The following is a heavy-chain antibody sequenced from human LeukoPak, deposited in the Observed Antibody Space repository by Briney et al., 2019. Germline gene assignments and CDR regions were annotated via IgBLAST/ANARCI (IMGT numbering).Heavy chain of an antibody. CDR1: GYTFTSYG. CDR3: ARDSSGWSTNWFDP. CDR2: ISAYNGNT. Sequence: ASVKVSCKASGYTFTSYGISWVRQAPGQGLEWMGWISAYNGNTNYAQKLQGRVTMTTDTSTSTAYMGLRSLRSDDTAVYYCARDSSGWSTNWFDPWGQGTLVTVSS. V-gene: IGHV1-18*01. J-gene: IGHJ5*02. D-gene: IGHD6-19*01.